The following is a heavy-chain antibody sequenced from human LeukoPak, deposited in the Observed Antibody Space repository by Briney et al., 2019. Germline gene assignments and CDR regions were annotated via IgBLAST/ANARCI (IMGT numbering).Heavy chain of an antibody. CDR1: GFAFREYW. Sequence: GGSLRLSRAASGFAFREYWMHWVRQTPGTGLMWVARINDGGTYTAYADSVKGRFTVSRDNAENTLYLQMNTLRVEDTAIYYCAREIKIQGFRAFDFWGQGTPVTVSS. CDR3: AREIKIQGFRAFDF. D-gene: IGHD3-10*01. CDR2: INDGGTYT. V-gene: IGHV3-74*01. J-gene: IGHJ4*02.